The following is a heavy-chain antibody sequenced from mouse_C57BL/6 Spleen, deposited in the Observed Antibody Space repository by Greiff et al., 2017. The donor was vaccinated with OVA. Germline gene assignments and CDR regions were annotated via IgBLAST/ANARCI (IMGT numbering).Heavy chain of an antibody. Sequence: QVQLQQPGAELVKPGASVKLSCKASGYTFTSYWMQWVKQRPSQGLEWIGEIDPSDSYTNYNQKFKGKATLTVDTSSSTAYMQLSSLTSEDSAVYYCARFLDYWGQGTSVTVSS. J-gene: IGHJ4*01. CDR1: GYTFTSYW. V-gene: IGHV1-50*01. CDR2: IDPSDSYT. CDR3: ARFLDY.